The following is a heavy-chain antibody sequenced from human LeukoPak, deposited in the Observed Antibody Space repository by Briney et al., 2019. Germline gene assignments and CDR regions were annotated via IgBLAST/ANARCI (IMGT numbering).Heavy chain of an antibody. CDR2: IWFDGSNK. J-gene: IGHJ4*02. CDR3: ARDRASGYYYSFDY. D-gene: IGHD3-22*01. CDR1: VFTFSTYG. Sequence: HPGRSLRLSCAASVFTFSTYGMHWVRQAPGKGLEWVAVIWFDGSNKYYVDSVKGRFTISRDNSKNTLYLQMNSLRAEDTAVYFCARDRASGYYYSFDYWGQGTLVTVSS. V-gene: IGHV3-33*01.